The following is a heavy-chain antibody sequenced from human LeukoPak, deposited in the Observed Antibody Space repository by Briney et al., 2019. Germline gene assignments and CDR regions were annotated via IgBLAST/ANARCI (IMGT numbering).Heavy chain of an antibody. Sequence: GGSLRLSCAASGFTFSDHYMDWVRQAPWKGLEWVGRSRNKANGYTTEYAASVEGRFTISRDDSNKSLYLQMNGLKTEGTAVYYCASAYYFDNWGQGTLVTVSS. CDR2: SRNKANGYTT. CDR1: GFTFSDHY. J-gene: IGHJ4*02. V-gene: IGHV3-72*01. CDR3: ASAYYFDN.